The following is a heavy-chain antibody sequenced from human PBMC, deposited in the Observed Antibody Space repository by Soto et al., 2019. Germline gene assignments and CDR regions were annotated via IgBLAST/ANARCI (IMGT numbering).Heavy chain of an antibody. CDR1: GVTFNNYG. Sequence: GGSLRLSCADSGVTFNNYGMDWVRHIPGKGLEWVSGISASGGRTYYADSVKGRFTISRDNSKNTLYLLMNSLRAEDTAVYYCARDGATSVSSSWYYWGPGTLVTVSS. CDR2: ISASGGRT. D-gene: IGHD6-13*01. V-gene: IGHV3-23*01. CDR3: ARDGATSVSSSWYY. J-gene: IGHJ4*02.